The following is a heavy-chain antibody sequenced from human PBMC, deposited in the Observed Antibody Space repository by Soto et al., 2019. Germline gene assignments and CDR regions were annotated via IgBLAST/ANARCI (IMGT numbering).Heavy chain of an antibody. Sequence: GGSLRLSCAASGFTFSSYSMNWVRQAPGKGLEWVSSISSSSSYIYYADSVKGRFTISRDNAKNSLYLQMNSLRAEDTAVYYCARGLYYDFWSGYYTEHYYYGMDVWGQGTTVTVSS. D-gene: IGHD3-3*01. J-gene: IGHJ6*02. V-gene: IGHV3-21*01. CDR1: GFTFSSYS. CDR3: ARGLYYDFWSGYYTEHYYYGMDV. CDR2: ISSSSSYI.